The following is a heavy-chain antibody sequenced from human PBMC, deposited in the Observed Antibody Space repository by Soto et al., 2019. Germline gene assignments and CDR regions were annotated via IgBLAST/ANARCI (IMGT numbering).Heavy chain of an antibody. Sequence: KASGYTFTTNAMHWVRQAPGQGLEWMGWISAYNGNTNYAQKLQGRVTMTTDTSTSTAYMELRSLRSDDTAVYYCARLYYYDSSGYYYVEDFWGQGTLVTVSS. CDR2: ISAYNGNT. CDR3: ARLYYYDSSGYYYVEDF. J-gene: IGHJ4*02. CDR1: GYTFTTNA. D-gene: IGHD3-22*01. V-gene: IGHV1-18*04.